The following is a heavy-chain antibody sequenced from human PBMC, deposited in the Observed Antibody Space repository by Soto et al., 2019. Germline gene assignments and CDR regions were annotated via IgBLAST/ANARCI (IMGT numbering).Heavy chain of an antibody. Sequence: EASVKVSCKASGYIFTSYGISWVRLAPGQGLEWMGWISAYKGDTKYAQKLQGRVTMTTDTSTRTAYMELRSLTSDDTAVYYCARVAVAGTYSPPPGLDDWGQGKLVTVP. CDR1: GYIFTSYG. CDR3: ARVAVAGTYSPPPGLDD. J-gene: IGHJ4*02. D-gene: IGHD6-19*01. CDR2: ISAYKGDT. V-gene: IGHV1-18*01.